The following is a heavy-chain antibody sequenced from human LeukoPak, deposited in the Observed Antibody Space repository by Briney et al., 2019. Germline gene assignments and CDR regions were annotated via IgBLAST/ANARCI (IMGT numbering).Heavy chain of an antibody. D-gene: IGHD5-24*01. V-gene: IGHV1-69*05. CDR1: GGTFSSYA. J-gene: IGHJ3*02. CDR2: IIPIFGTA. Sequence: SVKVSCKASGGTFSSYAISWVRQAPGQGLEWMGGIIPIFGTANYAQKFQGRVTITTDESTSTAYMELSSLRSEDTAVYYCARDRDGYNRRAAFDIWGQGTMVTVFS. CDR3: ARDRDGYNRRAAFDI.